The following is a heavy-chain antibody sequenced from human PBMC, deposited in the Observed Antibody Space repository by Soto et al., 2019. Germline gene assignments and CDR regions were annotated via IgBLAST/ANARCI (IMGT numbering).Heavy chain of an antibody. Sequence: ASVKVSCKASGYTFTSYGISWVRQAPGQGLEWMGWISAYNGNTDYAQKLQGRVTMTTDTSTSTAYMELRSLRSDDTAVYYCARYNWNYALYYYGMDVWGQGTTVTVSS. CDR1: GYTFTSYG. V-gene: IGHV1-18*01. CDR2: ISAYNGNT. D-gene: IGHD1-7*01. CDR3: ARYNWNYALYYYGMDV. J-gene: IGHJ6*02.